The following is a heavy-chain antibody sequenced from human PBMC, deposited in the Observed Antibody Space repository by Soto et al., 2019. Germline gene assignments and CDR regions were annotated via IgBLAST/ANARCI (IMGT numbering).Heavy chain of an antibody. CDR1: GGTFSSYA. D-gene: IGHD4-17*01. Sequence: QVQLVQSGAEVKKPGSSVKVSCKASGGTFSSYAISWVRQAPGQGLEWMGGIIPIFGTANYTQKFQGRVTITAAESTSTAYMELSSLRSEDTAVYYCACSPDYAPDWFDPWGQGTLVTVSS. CDR2: IIPIFGTA. V-gene: IGHV1-69*01. CDR3: ACSPDYAPDWFDP. J-gene: IGHJ5*02.